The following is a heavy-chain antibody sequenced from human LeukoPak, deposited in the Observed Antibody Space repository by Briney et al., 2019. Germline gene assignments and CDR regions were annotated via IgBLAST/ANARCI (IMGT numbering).Heavy chain of an antibody. Sequence: THGESLTISCKGSGYRFTSYYISWVRQMPGKGLEWMGRIDPSDSYTNYSPSFQGHVTISADKSISTAYLPWSSLKASDTAMYYCARHPHCSGGTCLSAFDHWGQGTLVTVSS. D-gene: IGHD2-15*01. CDR2: IDPSDSYT. J-gene: IGHJ4*02. CDR3: ARHPHCSGGTCLSAFDH. V-gene: IGHV5-10-1*01. CDR1: GYRFTSYY.